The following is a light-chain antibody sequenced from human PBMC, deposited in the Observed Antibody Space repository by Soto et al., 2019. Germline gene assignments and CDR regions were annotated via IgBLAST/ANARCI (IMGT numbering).Light chain of an antibody. CDR1: QSISSY. V-gene: IGKV1-39*01. J-gene: IGKJ4*01. CDR3: QQSYSTPLT. CDR2: AAS. Sequence: DIQMTQSPSSLSPSVGDRVTITCRASQSISSYLNWYQQKPGKAPKLLIYAASSLQSGVPSRFSGSGSGTDFTLTISSLQPEDFATYYCQQSYSTPLTFGGGTKVDI.